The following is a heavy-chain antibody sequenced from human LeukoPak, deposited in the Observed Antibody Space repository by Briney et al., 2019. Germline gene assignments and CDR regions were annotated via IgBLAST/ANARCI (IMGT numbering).Heavy chain of an antibody. J-gene: IGHJ6*03. V-gene: IGHV3-7*01. Sequence: QTGGSLRLSCAASGFTFSSYWMSWVRQAPGKGLEWVANIKQDGSEKYYVDSVKGRFTISRDNAKNSLYLQMNSLRAEDTAVYYCARGAPGIVGAISYYYYYYMDVWGKGTTVTVSS. D-gene: IGHD1-26*01. CDR3: ARGAPGIVGAISYYYYYYMDV. CDR2: IKQDGSEK. CDR1: GFTFSSYW.